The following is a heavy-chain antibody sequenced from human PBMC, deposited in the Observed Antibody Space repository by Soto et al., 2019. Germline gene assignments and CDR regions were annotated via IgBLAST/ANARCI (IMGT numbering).Heavy chain of an antibody. CDR3: ARDPVGASGSYSLRYYGMDV. Sequence: QVQLVQSGAEVQKPGSSVKVSCKASGGTFSSYALSWVRQASGRGLEWMGGIIPIFGTANYAQKFQGRVTITGDESTSTAYMELSSLRSEDTAVYYCARDPVGASGSYSLRYYGMDVWGQGPTVTVSS. CDR1: GGTFSSYA. CDR2: IIPIFGTA. J-gene: IGHJ6*02. D-gene: IGHD3-10*01. V-gene: IGHV1-69*01.